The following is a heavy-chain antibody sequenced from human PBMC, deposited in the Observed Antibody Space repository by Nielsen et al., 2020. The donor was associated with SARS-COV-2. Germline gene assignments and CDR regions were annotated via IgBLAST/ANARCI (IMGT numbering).Heavy chain of an antibody. J-gene: IGHJ2*01. CDR2: ISWNSGSI. CDR1: GFTFDDYA. V-gene: IGHV3-9*01. Sequence: SCAASGFTFDDYAMHWVRQAPGKGLEWVSGISWNSGSIGYADSVKGRFTTSRDNAKNSLYLQMNSLRAEDTALYYCAKAQGSTSLPLAWYFDLWGRGTLVTVSS. D-gene: IGHD2-2*01. CDR3: AKAQGSTSLPLAWYFDL.